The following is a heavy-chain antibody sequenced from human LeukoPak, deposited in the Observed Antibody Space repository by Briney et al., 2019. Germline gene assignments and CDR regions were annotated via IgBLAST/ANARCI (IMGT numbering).Heavy chain of an antibody. J-gene: IGHJ6*03. V-gene: IGHV3-74*01. CDR3: ARVSSSWYYYYYMDV. D-gene: IGHD6-13*01. CDR1: GFTFSSYW. CDR2: INSDGSST. Sequence: HTGGSLRLSCAASGFTFSSYWMHWVRQAPGKGLVWVSRINSDGSSTSYADSVKGRFTISRDNAKNTLYLQMNSLRAEDTAVYYCARVSSSWYYYYYMDVWGKGTTVTVSS.